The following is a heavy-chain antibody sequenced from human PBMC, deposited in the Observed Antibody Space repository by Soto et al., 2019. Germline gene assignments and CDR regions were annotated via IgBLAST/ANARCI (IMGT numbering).Heavy chain of an antibody. V-gene: IGHV1-58*01. Sequence: SVKVSFKASGFTFTSSSVQWVRHSRGQRLEWIGWIVVGSGNTNYAQKFQERVTITRDMSTSTAYMELSSLRSEDTAVYYCAAESSGWYSYYYGMDVWGQGTTVTVSS. CDR1: GFTFTSSS. CDR2: IVVGSGNT. D-gene: IGHD6-19*01. CDR3: AAESSGWYSYYYGMDV. J-gene: IGHJ6*02.